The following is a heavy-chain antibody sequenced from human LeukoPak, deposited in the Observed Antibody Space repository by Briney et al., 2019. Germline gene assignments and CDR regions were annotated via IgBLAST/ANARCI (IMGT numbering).Heavy chain of an antibody. V-gene: IGHV4-4*07. D-gene: IGHD3-22*01. Sequence: PSETLSLTCTVSGGSISSYYWSWIRQPAGKGLEWIGRIYTSGSTNYNPSLKSRVTISVDTSKNQFSLKLSSVTAADTAVYYCARNYDSSGYYIVDWYFDLWGRGTLVTVSS. CDR1: GGSISSYY. J-gene: IGHJ2*01. CDR2: IYTSGST. CDR3: ARNYDSSGYYIVDWYFDL.